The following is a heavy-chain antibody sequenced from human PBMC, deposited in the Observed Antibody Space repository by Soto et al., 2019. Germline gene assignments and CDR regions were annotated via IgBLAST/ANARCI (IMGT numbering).Heavy chain of an antibody. Sequence: QVQLVQSGAEVKKPGASVKVSCKASGYTFTSYGISWVRQAPGQGLEWMGLISAYNGNTNYAKKHQGRVTMTTDTTTSTAYMELRSLRADDTAVDYCAIDNGDYWDYCGQGTLVTVSS. CDR1: GYTFTSYG. D-gene: IGHD4-17*01. CDR3: AIDNGDYWDY. CDR2: ISAYNGNT. V-gene: IGHV1-18*01. J-gene: IGHJ4*02.